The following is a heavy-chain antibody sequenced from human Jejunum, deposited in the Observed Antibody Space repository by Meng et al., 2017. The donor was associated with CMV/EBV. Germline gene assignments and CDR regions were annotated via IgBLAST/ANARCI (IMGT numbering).Heavy chain of an antibody. Sequence: EYTFTDYDLQWVRQAPGQGLEWMGWINPDTGDTNYAQKFQGRVTMTRDTSTNTAYMELTRLRSDDTALYYCAKDGGSFLDYYFDYWGQGTLVTVSS. CDR3: AKDGGSFLDYYFDY. CDR2: INPDTGDT. V-gene: IGHV1-2*02. D-gene: IGHD1-26*01. CDR1: EYTFTDYD. J-gene: IGHJ4*02.